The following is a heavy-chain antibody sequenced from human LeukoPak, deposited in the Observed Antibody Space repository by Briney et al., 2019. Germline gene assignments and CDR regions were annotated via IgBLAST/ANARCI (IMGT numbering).Heavy chain of an antibody. CDR2: ISSSSSSI. Sequence: PGGSLRLSCAASGLTFSNYGMNWVRQAPGKGLEWVSYISSSSSSIYYADSVKGRFTISRDSAKNSLYLQMNGLRAEDTAVYYCARDPGYFFDYWGQGTLVTVSS. CDR3: ARDPGYFFDY. J-gene: IGHJ4*02. CDR1: GLTFSNYG. V-gene: IGHV3-48*04.